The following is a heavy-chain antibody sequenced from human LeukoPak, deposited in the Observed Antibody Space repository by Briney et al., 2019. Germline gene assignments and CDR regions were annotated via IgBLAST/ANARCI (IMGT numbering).Heavy chain of an antibody. Sequence: GESLKISCQGSGYSFTSYWIGWVRQMPGKGLEWMGIIYPGDSDTSYSPSFQGQVTISADKSISTAYLQWSSLKASDTAMYYCARSVMARGVYWFDPWGQGTLVIVSS. J-gene: IGHJ5*02. D-gene: IGHD3-10*01. CDR1: GYSFTSYW. CDR3: ARSVMARGVYWFDP. V-gene: IGHV5-51*01. CDR2: IYPGDSDT.